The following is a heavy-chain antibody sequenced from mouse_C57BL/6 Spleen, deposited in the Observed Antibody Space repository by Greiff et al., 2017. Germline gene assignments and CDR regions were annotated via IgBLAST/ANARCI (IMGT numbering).Heavy chain of an antibody. CDR1: GYTFTSYW. J-gene: IGHJ2*01. V-gene: IGHV1-64*01. CDR2: IDPNSGST. Sequence: QVQLQQPGAELVKPGASVKLSCKASGYTFTSYWMHWVKQRPGQGLEWIGMIDPNSGSTNYNEKFKSKATLTVDKSSSTAYMQLSSLTSEDSAVYYCARDVTNWGFDDWGQGTTLTVSS. D-gene: IGHD4-1*01. CDR3: ARDVTNWGFDD.